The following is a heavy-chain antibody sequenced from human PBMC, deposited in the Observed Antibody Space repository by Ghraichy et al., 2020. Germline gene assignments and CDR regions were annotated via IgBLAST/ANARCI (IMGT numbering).Heavy chain of an antibody. CDR3: AKYSSSGGY. J-gene: IGHJ4*02. D-gene: IGHD6-6*01. Sequence: LSLTCAASGFTFSSYAMSWVRQAPGKGLEWVSAISGSGGSTYYADSVKGRFTISRDNSKNTLYLQMNSLRAEDTAVYYCAKYSSSGGYWGQGTLVTVSS. V-gene: IGHV3-23*01. CDR1: GFTFSSYA. CDR2: ISGSGGST.